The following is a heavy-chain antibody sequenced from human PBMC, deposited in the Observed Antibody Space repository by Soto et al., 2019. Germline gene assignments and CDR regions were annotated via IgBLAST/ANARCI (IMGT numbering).Heavy chain of an antibody. CDR3: ARGRYGDY. V-gene: IGHV1-18*01. CDR2: ISAHNGXX. D-gene: IGHD1-26*01. Sequence: QVHLVQSGAEVKKPGASVKVSCKASGYTFTSYGITWVRQAPGQGLEWMGWISAHNGXXXXAQKLQGRVIVTRDTXXXXXXXXXXXXXXXXXXXXYCARGRYGDYWGQGALVTVSS. CDR1: GYTFTSYG. J-gene: IGHJ4*02.